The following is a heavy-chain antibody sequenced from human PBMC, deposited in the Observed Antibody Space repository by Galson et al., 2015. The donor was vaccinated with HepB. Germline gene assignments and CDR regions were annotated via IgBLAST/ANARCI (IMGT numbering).Heavy chain of an antibody. CDR1: GFTFSSYG. Sequence: SLRLSCAASGFTFSSYGMHWVRQAPGKGLEWVAVIWYDGSNKYYADSVKGRFTISRDNSKNTLYLQMNSLRAEDTAVYYCAKDVRGGSYYVSHYYGMDVWGQGTTVTVSS. J-gene: IGHJ6*02. D-gene: IGHD1-26*01. CDR2: IWYDGSNK. CDR3: AKDVRGGSYYVSHYYGMDV. V-gene: IGHV3-33*06.